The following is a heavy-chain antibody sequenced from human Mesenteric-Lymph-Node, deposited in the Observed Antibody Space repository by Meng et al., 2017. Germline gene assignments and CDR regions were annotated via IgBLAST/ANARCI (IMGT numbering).Heavy chain of an antibody. CDR3: ARGFVKYTVTRVGNWFDP. CDR2: INHSGST. CDR1: GGSFSGYY. J-gene: IGHJ5*02. V-gene: IGHV4-34*01. D-gene: IGHD4-17*01. Sequence: LKESGSGPVKPFKTLSLTWAVYGGSFSGYYWSWIRQPPGKGLEWIGEINHSGSTNYNPSLKSRVTISVDTSKNQFSLKLSSVTAADTAVYYCARGFVKYTVTRVGNWFDPWGQGTLVTVSS.